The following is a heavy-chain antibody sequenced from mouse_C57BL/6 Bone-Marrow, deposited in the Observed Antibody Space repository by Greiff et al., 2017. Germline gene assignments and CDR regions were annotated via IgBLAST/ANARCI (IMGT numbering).Heavy chain of an antibody. V-gene: IGHV5-9-1*02. Sequence: DVMLVESGEGLVKPGGSLKLSCAASGFTFSSYAMSWVRQTPEKRLEWVAYISSGGDYIYYADTVKGRFTISRDNARNTLYLQMSSLKSEDTAMYYCTRDRLYYFDYWGQGTTLTVSS. CDR1: GFTFSSYA. CDR2: ISSGGDYI. J-gene: IGHJ2*01. CDR3: TRDRLYYFDY.